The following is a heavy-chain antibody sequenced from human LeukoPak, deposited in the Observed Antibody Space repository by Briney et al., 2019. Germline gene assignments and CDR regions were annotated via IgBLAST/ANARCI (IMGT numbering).Heavy chain of an antibody. D-gene: IGHD6-13*01. J-gene: IGHJ6*03. CDR3: ARSPHHDSSSWYYGPYYCYYMDV. Sequence: GASVKVSCKASGYTFTRYYMHWVRQAPGQGLEWMGIINPSGGSTNYAQKLQGRVTMTTDTSTSTAYMELRSLRSDDTAVYYCARSPHHDSSSWYYGPYYCYYMDVWGKGTTVTVSS. CDR1: GYTFTRYY. V-gene: IGHV1-46*01. CDR2: INPSGGST.